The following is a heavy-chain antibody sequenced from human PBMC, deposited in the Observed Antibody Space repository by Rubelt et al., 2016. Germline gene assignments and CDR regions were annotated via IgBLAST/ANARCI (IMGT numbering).Heavy chain of an antibody. V-gene: IGHV1-46*01. CDR3: ARMVNDFWSGYHNWFDP. CDR1: GYTFTSYY. Sequence: QVQLVQSGAEVKKPGASVKVSCKASGYTFTSYYMHWVRQAPGQGLEWMGIINPSGGSTSYAQKFQGRVTMTRNTSISTAYMELSSLRSEDTAVYYCARMVNDFWSGYHNWFDPWGQGTLVTVSS. D-gene: IGHD3-3*01. J-gene: IGHJ5*02. CDR2: INPSGGST.